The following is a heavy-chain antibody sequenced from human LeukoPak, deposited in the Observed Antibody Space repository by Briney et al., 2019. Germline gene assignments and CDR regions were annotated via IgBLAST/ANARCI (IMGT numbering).Heavy chain of an antibody. CDR1: GGSINHYY. Sequence: PSETLSLTCTVSGGSINHYYWSWIRQPAGKGLEWIGRVHSTGATDYNPSLKSRVTMSVDTSKNQFFVQVNSVTAADTAMYYCARGLDVGADRPLDYWGQGTLVTVSS. D-gene: IGHD5-12*01. CDR2: VHSTGAT. J-gene: IGHJ4*02. CDR3: ARGLDVGADRPLDY. V-gene: IGHV4-4*07.